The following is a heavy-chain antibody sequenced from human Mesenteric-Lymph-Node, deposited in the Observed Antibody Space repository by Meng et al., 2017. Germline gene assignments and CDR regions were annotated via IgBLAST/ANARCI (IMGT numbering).Heavy chain of an antibody. J-gene: IGHJ4*02. Sequence: SETLSLTCAVSGGSFSSYYWSWIRQPPGKGLEWIGEINHSGSTNYNPPLKSRVTISVDTSKNQFSLKLSSVTAADTAVYYCARHGRITMVRGVTSRDYWGQGTLVTVSS. CDR2: INHSGST. CDR1: GGSFSSYY. V-gene: IGHV4-34*01. CDR3: ARHGRITMVRGVTSRDY. D-gene: IGHD3-10*01.